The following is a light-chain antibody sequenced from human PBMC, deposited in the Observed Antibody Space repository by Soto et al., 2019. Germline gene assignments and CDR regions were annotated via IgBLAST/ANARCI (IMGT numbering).Light chain of an antibody. CDR3: XXYXXXXXWT. Sequence: DIVMTQSPDSLAVSLGERATINCKSSQSVLYSSNNKNHLAWYQQKPGQPPKLLISWASTRDSGVPDRFNGSGSGTEFTLTISSLQSEDYAVYYXXXYXXXXXWTFXQGTKVDIK. CDR1: QSVLYSSNNKNH. J-gene: IGKJ1*01. V-gene: IGKV4-1*01. CDR2: WAS.